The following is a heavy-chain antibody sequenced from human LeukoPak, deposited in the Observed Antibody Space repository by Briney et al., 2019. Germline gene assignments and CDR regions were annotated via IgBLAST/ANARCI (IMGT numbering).Heavy chain of an antibody. CDR2: IFYSGST. V-gene: IGHV4-39*07. Sequence: SETLSLTCSVSGGSISSRTHYWGWLRQPPGKGPEWIGSIFYSGSTNYNPSLKSRVTISVDTSNNQFSLNLYSVTAADTAVYYCARTTRLSADYWGQGTLVTVSS. J-gene: IGHJ4*02. D-gene: IGHD1-1*01. CDR1: GGSISSRTHY. CDR3: ARTTRLSADY.